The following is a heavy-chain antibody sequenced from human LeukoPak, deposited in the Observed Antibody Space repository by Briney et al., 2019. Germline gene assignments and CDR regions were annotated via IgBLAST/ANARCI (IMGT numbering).Heavy chain of an antibody. D-gene: IGHD3-10*01. V-gene: IGHV3-74*01. Sequence: GGSLRLSCAASGFTFSSYWMHWVRHAPGKGLVWVSRINSDGSSTSYADSVKGRFTISRDNAKNSLYLQMNSLRAEDTAVYYCARGINDGSGSYYNPAGDYWGQGTLVTVSS. J-gene: IGHJ4*02. CDR3: ARGINDGSGSYYNPAGDY. CDR1: GFTFSSYW. CDR2: INSDGSST.